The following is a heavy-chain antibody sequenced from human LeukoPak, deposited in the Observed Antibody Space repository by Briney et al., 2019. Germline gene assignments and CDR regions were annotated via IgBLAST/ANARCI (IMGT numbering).Heavy chain of an antibody. Sequence: GGSLRLSCVASGFTFSSYWMHWVRQDPRKGLVWVARINGDGRNINYADSVRGRFTISRDNAKNTLYLQMNTLRVEDTAVYYCTRDLMDYDVSTGLHHYYMDVWGQGTTVTVSS. J-gene: IGHJ6*02. D-gene: IGHD3-9*01. CDR2: INGDGRNI. CDR3: TRDLMDYDVSTGLHHYYMDV. CDR1: GFTFSSYW. V-gene: IGHV3-74*01.